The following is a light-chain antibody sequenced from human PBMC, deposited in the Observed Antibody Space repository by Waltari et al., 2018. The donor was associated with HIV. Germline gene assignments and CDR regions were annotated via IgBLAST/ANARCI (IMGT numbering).Light chain of an antibody. J-gene: IGLJ3*02. CDR3: QVWDRTSDHVV. CDR2: YDT. Sequence: SSALTQPPSVSVAPGKTARITCGGENIERKSVHWYQQKPGQAPLLVIYYDTDRPSGIPERFSGSNSGDTATLTISRVGDGDEADYFCQVWDRTSDHVVFGGGTKLTVL. V-gene: IGLV3-21*04. CDR1: NIERKS.